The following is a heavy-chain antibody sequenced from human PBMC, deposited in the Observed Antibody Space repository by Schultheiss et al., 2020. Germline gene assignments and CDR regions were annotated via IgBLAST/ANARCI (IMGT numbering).Heavy chain of an antibody. J-gene: IGHJ4*02. Sequence: TLSLTCAVSGGSISSGGYSWSWIRQPPGKGLEWIGYIYHSGSTYYNPSLKSRVTISVDRSKNQFSLKLSSVTAADTAVYYCARVRNYGDSITFDYWGQGTLVNVSS. CDR3: ARVRNYGDSITFDY. CDR2: IYHSGST. V-gene: IGHV4-30-2*01. D-gene: IGHD4-17*01. CDR1: GGSISSGGYS.